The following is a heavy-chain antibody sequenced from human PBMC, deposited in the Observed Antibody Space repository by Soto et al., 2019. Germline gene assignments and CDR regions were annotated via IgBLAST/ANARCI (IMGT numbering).Heavy chain of an antibody. V-gene: IGHV4-39*01. CDR2: MFPSGDT. CDR1: GGSISSGGCC. D-gene: IGHD4-17*01. CDR3: ARHGSGDDDCDP. J-gene: IGHJ5*02. Sequence: QVQLQESGPGLVKPSETLSLTCTVSGGSISSGGCCWAWIRQPPGKGLEWIGCMFPSGDTYYNPSLKSRVTMSVDTSKSQFSLKMSSVVAADTAAYYCARHGSGDDDCDPWGQGTLVTVSS.